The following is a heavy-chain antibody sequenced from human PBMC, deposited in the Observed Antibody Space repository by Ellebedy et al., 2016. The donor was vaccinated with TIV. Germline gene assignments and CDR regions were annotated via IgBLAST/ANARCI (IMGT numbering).Heavy chain of an antibody. CDR2: IYPGDSDT. V-gene: IGHV5-51*01. CDR3: ATNYYGDTAFDVHLAH. J-gene: IGHJ4*02. CDR1: GYSFSNYW. D-gene: IGHD3-10*01. Sequence: GESLKISCQASGYSFSNYWIAWVRQLPGKGLALMGFIYPGDSDTRYSPSFEGQVSISVDKTISTAYLQWSSLKASDTAMYYCATNYYGDTAFDVHLAHWGQGTLVTVSP.